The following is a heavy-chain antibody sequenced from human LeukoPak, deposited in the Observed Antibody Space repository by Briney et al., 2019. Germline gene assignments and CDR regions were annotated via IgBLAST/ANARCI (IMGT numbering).Heavy chain of an antibody. CDR3: ARDGYIDSCDY. Sequence: GGSLRLSCAASGFTFSNYWMSWVRQAPGKGLEWVANMNQGGGGKYYVDSVKGRFTISRDNTKNSLYLQMNSLGVEDTAVYYCARDGYIDSCDYWGRGTLVTVSS. CDR1: GFTFSNYW. CDR2: MNQGGGGK. D-gene: IGHD3-22*01. V-gene: IGHV3-7*01. J-gene: IGHJ4*02.